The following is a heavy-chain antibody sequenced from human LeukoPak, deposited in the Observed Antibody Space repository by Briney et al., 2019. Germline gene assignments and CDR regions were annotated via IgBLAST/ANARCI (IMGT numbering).Heavy chain of an antibody. CDR1: GFTFSSYA. J-gene: IGHJ4*02. CDR2: ISGSGGST. V-gene: IGHV3-23*01. D-gene: IGHD6-13*01. CDR3: AKEKIAAAGVDY. Sequence: GGSMTLSCAASGFTFSSYAMSCVRPPPGRGLEWVSAISGSGGSTYYADSVKGRLTISRDNYKNTLYLQMNSLRAEDTAVYYCAKEKIAAAGVDYWGQGTLVTVSS.